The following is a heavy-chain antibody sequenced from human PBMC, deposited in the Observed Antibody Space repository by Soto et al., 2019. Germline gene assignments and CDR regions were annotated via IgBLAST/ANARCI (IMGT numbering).Heavy chain of an antibody. D-gene: IGHD5-12*01. Sequence: PSETLSLTCTVSGGSISSSSYYWGWFRQPPGKGLEWIGSIYYSGSTYYNPSLKSRVTISVDTSKNQFSLKLSSVTAADTAVYYCEMATITGLDYWGQGTLVTVSS. CDR1: GGSISSSSYY. J-gene: IGHJ4*02. CDR2: IYYSGST. V-gene: IGHV4-39*01. CDR3: EMATITGLDY.